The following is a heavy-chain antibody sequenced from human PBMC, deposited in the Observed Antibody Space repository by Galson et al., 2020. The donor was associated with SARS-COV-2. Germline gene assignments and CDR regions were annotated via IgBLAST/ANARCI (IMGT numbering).Heavy chain of an antibody. J-gene: IGHJ3*02. CDR3: ARVPFGDYGDDGLDI. CDR1: GGSISSGGYS. Sequence: ETSETLSLTCAVSGGSISSGGYSWSWIRQPPGKGLEWIGYIYHSGSTYYNPSLKSPVTISVDRSKNQFSLKLSTVTGADTAVYYCARVPFGDYGDDGLDIWGQGTMVTVSS. D-gene: IGHD3-16*01. V-gene: IGHV4-30-2*01. CDR2: IYHSGST.